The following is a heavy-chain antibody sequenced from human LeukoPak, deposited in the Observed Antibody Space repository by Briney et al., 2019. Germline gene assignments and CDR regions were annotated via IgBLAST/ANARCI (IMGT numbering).Heavy chain of an antibody. J-gene: IGHJ4*02. D-gene: IGHD3/OR15-3a*01. CDR1: EFTFNNAW. CDR3: TAGTGRSDHDY. CDR2: VKSDTDGGTT. Sequence: PGGSLRLSCAASEFTFNNAWMSWVRQAPGKGLEWVGRVKSDTDGGTTDYAAPVKGRFTISRDNSKNRVYLQMNSLRTAYTAVHYCTAGTGRSDHDYSGQGALVTVSS. V-gene: IGHV3-15*01.